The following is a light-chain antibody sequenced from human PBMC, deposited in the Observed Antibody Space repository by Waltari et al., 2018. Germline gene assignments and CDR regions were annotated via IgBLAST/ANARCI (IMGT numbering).Light chain of an antibody. CDR2: KAS. CDR3: QQYNSYSGT. V-gene: IGKV1-5*03. CDR1: QSFSSW. J-gene: IGKJ2*01. Sequence: DIQMTQSPSTLSASVVDRVTITCRASQSFSSWFAWYQQEPGKVPKLLIHKASSLASGVPSRFSGSGSGTEFTLTISGLQPDDFATYYCQQYNSYSGTFGQGTKVEIK.